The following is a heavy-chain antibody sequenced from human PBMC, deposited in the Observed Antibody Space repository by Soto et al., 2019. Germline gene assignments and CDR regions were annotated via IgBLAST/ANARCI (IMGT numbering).Heavy chain of an antibody. CDR3: AKGDNLGPKTGYAFDP. CDR1: GDSVSSNTAS. CDR2: TYFRSKWCN. Sequence: PSQTLSLTCAISGDSVSSNTASWNWIRQSPSRGLEWLGRTYFRSKWCNDYAVSVKNRISINQDTSNNEFSLQLNSVPPEDTAVYFCAKGDNLGPKTGYAFDPWGQGIMVTVSS. J-gene: IGHJ5*02. D-gene: IGHD5-12*01. V-gene: IGHV6-1*01.